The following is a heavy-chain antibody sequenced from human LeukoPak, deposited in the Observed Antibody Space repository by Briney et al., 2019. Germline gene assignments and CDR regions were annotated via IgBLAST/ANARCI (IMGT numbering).Heavy chain of an antibody. J-gene: IGHJ4*02. Sequence: SESLSLTCTVSGGSISNYFWSWIRQPPGKGLEWIGYIYYSGSTNYNPSLKSRVTISVDTSKNQFSLKLSSVTAADTAVYYCARHQQGSYGYDYWGQGTLVTVSS. D-gene: IGHD5-18*01. CDR3: ARHQQGSYGYDY. CDR1: GGSISNYF. CDR2: IYYSGST. V-gene: IGHV4-59*08.